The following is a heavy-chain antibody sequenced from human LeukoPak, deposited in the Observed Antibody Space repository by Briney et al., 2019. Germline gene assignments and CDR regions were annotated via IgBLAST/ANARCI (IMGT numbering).Heavy chain of an antibody. CDR2: ISSSSSTI. D-gene: IGHD2-21*02. CDR1: GFTFSSYS. J-gene: IGHJ1*01. Sequence: PGGSLRLSCAASGFTFSSYSMNWVRQAPGKGLEWVSYISSSSSTIYYADSVKGRFTISRDNAKNSLYLQMNSLRAEDTAVYYCARGPTCGGDCYWTGTHYAEYFQHWGQGTLVTVSS. V-gene: IGHV3-48*01. CDR3: ARGPTCGGDCYWTGTHYAEYFQH.